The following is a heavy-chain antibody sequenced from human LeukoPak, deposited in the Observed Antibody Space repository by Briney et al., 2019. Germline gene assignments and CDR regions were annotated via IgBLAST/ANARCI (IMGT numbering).Heavy chain of an antibody. CDR1: GGSISSGGYS. D-gene: IGHD1-14*01. CDR3: ARGLKGIGWFDP. J-gene: IGHJ5*02. V-gene: IGHV4-30-2*01. Sequence: SETLSLTCAVSGGSISSGGYSWSWIRQPPGKGLEWIGYIYHSGSTYYNPSLKSRVTISVDRSKSQFSLKLSSVTAADTAVYYCARGLKGIGWFDPWGQGTLVTVSS. CDR2: IYHSGST.